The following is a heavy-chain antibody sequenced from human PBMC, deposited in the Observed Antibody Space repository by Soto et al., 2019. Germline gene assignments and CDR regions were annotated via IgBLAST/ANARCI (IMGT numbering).Heavy chain of an antibody. CDR3: VKKAVMSSWNTGNWFDP. D-gene: IGHD1-1*01. Sequence: EVQLLESGGGLVQPGGSLRLSCAASGFTFSNSAMSWVRQAPGKGLEWVSAISGSGGSAYYADSVKGRFTMSSDNSSNTLFLQLNSLRAEDTAIYYFVKKAVMSSWNTGNWFDPWGQGTMVTVSS. V-gene: IGHV3-23*01. J-gene: IGHJ5*02. CDR2: ISGSGGSA. CDR1: GFTFSNSA.